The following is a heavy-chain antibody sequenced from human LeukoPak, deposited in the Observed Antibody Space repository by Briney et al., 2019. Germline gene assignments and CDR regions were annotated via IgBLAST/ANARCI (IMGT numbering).Heavy chain of an antibody. Sequence: PSETLSLTCTVSGGSISTYNWGWIRQPPGKGLEWIGIIYNTGGTNYNPSLKGRVTISVDTSKNQFSLELTSVSAADSAVYYCARDGAQLGNYFDYWGQGTLVTVSS. CDR2: IYNTGGT. CDR3: ARDGAQLGNYFDY. D-gene: IGHD6-13*01. J-gene: IGHJ4*02. V-gene: IGHV4-59*01. CDR1: GGSISTYN.